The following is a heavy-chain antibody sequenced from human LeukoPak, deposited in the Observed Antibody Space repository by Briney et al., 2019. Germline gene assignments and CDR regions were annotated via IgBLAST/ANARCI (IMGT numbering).Heavy chain of an antibody. CDR3: LRDLLGLPHKHFDS. CDR1: GFSFSAYG. J-gene: IGHJ4*02. V-gene: IGHV3-30*02. D-gene: IGHD5-24*01. Sequence: PGGSLRLSRATSGFSFSAYGRHWVRQAPGKGLEWVAYIWYDASNKDYASSVKGRFTISRDSSKSTVYLQMNSLRPEDTAVYYCLRDLLGLPHKHFDSWGQGTLVTVSS. CDR2: IWYDASNK.